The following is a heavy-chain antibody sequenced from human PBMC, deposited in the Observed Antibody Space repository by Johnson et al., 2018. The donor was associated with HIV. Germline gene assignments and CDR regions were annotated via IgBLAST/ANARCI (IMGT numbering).Heavy chain of an antibody. V-gene: IGHV3-30*02. J-gene: IGHJ3*02. CDR2: IRYDGSNK. D-gene: IGHD3-22*01. CDR3: AKGHSSGYPKDAFDI. Sequence: QVQLVESGGGVVQPGRSLRLSCAASGFTFSSYAMHWVRQAPGKGLEWVAFIRYDGSNKYYADSVKGRFTISRDNSKNTLYLQMNSLRAEDTAMYYCAKGHSSGYPKDAFDIWGQGTMVTVSS. CDR1: GFTFSSYA.